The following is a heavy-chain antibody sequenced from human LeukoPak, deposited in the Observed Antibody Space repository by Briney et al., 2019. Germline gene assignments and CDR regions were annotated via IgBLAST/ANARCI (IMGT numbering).Heavy chain of an antibody. CDR2: IYYSGST. Sequence: SETLSLTCTVSGGSISSYYWSWIRQPPGKGLEWIGYIYYSGSTNYNPSLKSRVTISVDTSKNQFSLKLSSVTAADTAVYYCARARGVEAIDYWGQGTQVTVSS. CDR3: ARARGVEAIDY. V-gene: IGHV4-59*12. CDR1: GGSISSYY. D-gene: IGHD3-10*01. J-gene: IGHJ4*02.